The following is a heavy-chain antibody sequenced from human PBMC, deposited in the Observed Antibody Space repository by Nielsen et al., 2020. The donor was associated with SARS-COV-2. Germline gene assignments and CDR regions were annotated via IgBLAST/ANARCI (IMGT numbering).Heavy chain of an antibody. J-gene: IGHJ6*02. CDR1: GFTFSSYE. CDR3: ARASTYSGYDGDYYYYYGMDV. Sequence: GESLKIYCAASGFTFSSYEMNWVRQAPGKGLEWVSYISSSGSTIYYADSVKGRFTISRDNAKNSLYLQMNSLRAEDTAVYYCARASTYSGYDGDYYYYYGMDVWGQVTTVTVSS. CDR2: ISSSGSTI. V-gene: IGHV3-48*03. D-gene: IGHD5-12*01.